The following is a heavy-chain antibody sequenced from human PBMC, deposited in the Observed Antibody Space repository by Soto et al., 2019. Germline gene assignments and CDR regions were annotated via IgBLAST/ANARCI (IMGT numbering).Heavy chain of an antibody. Sequence: EVQLVESGGGLVQPGGSLRLSCAASGFTFSSYWMHWVRQAPGKGLVWVSRINSDGRSTSYADSVKGRITISRDNAKNTLYLQMNSLRAEDMAVYYCAKDEGYCSGGSCYGRDYYYGMDVWGQGTTVTVSS. CDR2: INSDGRST. V-gene: IGHV3-74*01. D-gene: IGHD2-15*01. CDR3: AKDEGYCSGGSCYGRDYYYGMDV. J-gene: IGHJ6*02. CDR1: GFTFSSYW.